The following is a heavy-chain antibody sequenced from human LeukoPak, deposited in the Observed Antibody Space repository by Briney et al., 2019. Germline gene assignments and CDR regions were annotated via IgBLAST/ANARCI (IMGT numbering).Heavy chain of an antibody. D-gene: IGHD3-3*01. Sequence: SSETLSPTCTVSGGSISSGGDYWSWIRQHPGKGLEWIGYIYYSGSTYYNPSLKSRVTISVDTSKNQFSLKLSSVTAADTAVYYCARVGGVVLRFLGNWFAPWGQGTLVTVSS. J-gene: IGHJ5*02. CDR2: IYYSGST. CDR1: GGSISSGGDY. CDR3: ARVGGVVLRFLGNWFAP. V-gene: IGHV4-31*03.